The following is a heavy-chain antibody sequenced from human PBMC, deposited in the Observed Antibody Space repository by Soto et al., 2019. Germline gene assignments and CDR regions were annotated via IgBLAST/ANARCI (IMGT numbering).Heavy chain of an antibody. V-gene: IGHV3-23*01. CDR2: ISDSGST. D-gene: IGHD2-15*01. CDR3: AKGGEGYCSGTSCLYHMDA. J-gene: IGHJ6*03. CDR1: GFTFSSYA. Sequence: PGGSLRLSCAASGFTFSSYAMSWVRQGPGKGLEWVSTISDSGSTYYADSVKGRFTISRDISKNTLYVQMSSLRAEDTAVYYCAKGGEGYCSGTSCLYHMDAWGKGTTVTVSS.